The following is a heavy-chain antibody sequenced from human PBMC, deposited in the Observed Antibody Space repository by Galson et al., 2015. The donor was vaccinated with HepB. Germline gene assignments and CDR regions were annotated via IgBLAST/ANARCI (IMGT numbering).Heavy chain of an antibody. V-gene: IGHV1-3*01. J-gene: IGHJ4*02. D-gene: IGHD2-2*01. CDR3: ARDRITSFDV. CDR2: INPAIEDT. CDR1: GYNFVMYA. Sequence: SVKVSCKASGYNFVMYAMHWVRQAPGQRLEWVGWINPAIEDTHLSLTYSEKLQGRVTITTDTSASRVYMELSSLRAEDTAVYFCARDRITSFDVWGQGTQVIVSS.